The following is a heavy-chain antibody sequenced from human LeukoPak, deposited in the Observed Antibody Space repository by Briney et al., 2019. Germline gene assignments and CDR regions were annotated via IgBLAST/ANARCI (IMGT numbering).Heavy chain of an antibody. V-gene: IGHV3-33*01. D-gene: IGHD5-12*01. CDR2: IWYDGSNK. CDR3: ARGSIVATTGQGTARYYYYGMDV. J-gene: IGHJ6*02. Sequence: PGRSLRLSCAASGFTFSSYGMHWVRQAAGKGLEWVAVIWYDGSNKYYADSVKGRFTISRDNSKNTLYLQMNSLRAEDTAVYYCARGSIVATTGQGTARYYYYGMDVWGQGTTDTVSS. CDR1: GFTFSSYG.